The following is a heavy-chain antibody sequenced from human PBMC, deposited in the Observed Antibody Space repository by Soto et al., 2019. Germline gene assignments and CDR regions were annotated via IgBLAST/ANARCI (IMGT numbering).Heavy chain of an antibody. CDR1: GFTFDEYV. J-gene: IGHJ4*02. V-gene: IGHV3-9*01. Sequence: VQLVESGGGLVQPGRSLRLSCAASGFTFDEYVMHWGRQAPGQGLECVSTISWTGDREAYADSVEGRFTTSRDNAKNSLYLQMNSLGADDTAFYFCVKDSPNGSIDYWGQGTLVIVSS. CDR3: VKDSPNGSIDY. D-gene: IGHD3-10*01. CDR2: ISWTGDRE.